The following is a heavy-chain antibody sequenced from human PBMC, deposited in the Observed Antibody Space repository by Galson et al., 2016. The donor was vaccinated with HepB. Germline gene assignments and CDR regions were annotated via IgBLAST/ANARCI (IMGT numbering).Heavy chain of an antibody. J-gene: IGHJ4*02. CDR3: ARITLVRGAAADY. CDR2: INPTDGST. V-gene: IGHV1-46*01. CDR1: GYTFTNFY. Sequence: SVKVSCKASGYTFTNFYMHWVRQAPGQGLEWIGIINPTDGSTTYTQKFQGRVTLTRDTSTSTGYMELSSLRSKDTAVYYCARITLVRGAAADYWGQGTLVTVSS. D-gene: IGHD3-10*01.